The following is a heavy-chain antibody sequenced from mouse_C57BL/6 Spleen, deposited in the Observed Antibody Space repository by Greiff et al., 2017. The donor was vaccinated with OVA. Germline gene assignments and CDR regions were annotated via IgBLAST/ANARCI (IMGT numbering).Heavy chain of an antibody. V-gene: IGHV1-69*01. CDR1: GYTFTSYW. Sequence: VQLQQPGAELVMPGASVKLSCKASGYTFTSYWMHWVKQRPGQGLEWIGEIDPSDSYTNYNQKFKGKSTLTVDKSSSTAYMQLSSLTSEDSAVDYCARERNSDFDYWGQGTTLTVSS. CDR3: ARERNSDFDY. J-gene: IGHJ2*01. CDR2: IDPSDSYT.